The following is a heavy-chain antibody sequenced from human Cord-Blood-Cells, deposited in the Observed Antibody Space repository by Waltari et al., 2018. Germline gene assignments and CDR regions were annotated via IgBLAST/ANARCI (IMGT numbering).Heavy chain of an antibody. D-gene: IGHD6-6*01. Sequence: QVQLVKSGAEVKKPGASVKVSCKDSGYTFTRYDNNWARKATGQGLEWMGWMNPNSGNTGYAQKFQGRVTITRNTSISTAYMELSSLRSEDTAVYYCARGGYSSSQAFDYWGQGTLVTVSS. CDR3: ARGGYSSSQAFDY. CDR1: GYTFTRYD. CDR2: MNPNSGNT. J-gene: IGHJ4*02. V-gene: IGHV1-8*03.